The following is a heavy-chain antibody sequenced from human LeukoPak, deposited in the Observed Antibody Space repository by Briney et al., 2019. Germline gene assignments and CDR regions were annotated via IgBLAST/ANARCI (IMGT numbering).Heavy chain of an antibody. Sequence: PGGSLRLSCAASGFTVSSNYMSWVCQAPGKGLEWVSVIYSGGSTYYADSVKGRFTISRDNSKNTLYLQMNSLRAEDTAVYYCARERAEAGTSYFDYWGPGTLVTVSS. CDR1: GFTVSSNY. J-gene: IGHJ4*02. CDR2: IYSGGST. CDR3: ARERAEAGTSYFDY. D-gene: IGHD6-13*01. V-gene: IGHV3-66*02.